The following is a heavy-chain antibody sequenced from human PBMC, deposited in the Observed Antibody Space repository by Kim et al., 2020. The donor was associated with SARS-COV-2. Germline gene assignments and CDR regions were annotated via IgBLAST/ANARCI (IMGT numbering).Heavy chain of an antibody. CDR3: GRNNGQVAGRSDHYYYYCMDV. D-gene: IGHD6-19*01. CDR2: ISGSGGST. J-gene: IGHJ6*02. CDR1: GFTFSSYS. V-gene: IGHV3-23*01. Sequence: GGSLRLSCAASGFTFSSYSMSWVRQAPGKGLEWVSAISGSGGSTYYAASVRGLFTISRDNSKNTLYLQMNSLRAEDTAVYYCGRNNGQVAGRSDHYYYYCMDVWGQGTTVTVSS.